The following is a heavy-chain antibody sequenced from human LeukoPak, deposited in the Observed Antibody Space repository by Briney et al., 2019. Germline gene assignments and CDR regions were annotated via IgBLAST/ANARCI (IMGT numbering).Heavy chain of an antibody. CDR3: ARDDSSSGTFDY. Sequence: PGGSLRLSCAASGFTFSSYSMNWVRQAPGKGLEWVSSISSSSSYIYYAASVKGRFTISRDNAKNSLYLQMNSLRAEDTAVYYCARDDSSSGTFDYWGQGTLVTVSS. J-gene: IGHJ4*02. CDR2: ISSSSSYI. CDR1: GFTFSSYS. D-gene: IGHD6-13*01. V-gene: IGHV3-21*01.